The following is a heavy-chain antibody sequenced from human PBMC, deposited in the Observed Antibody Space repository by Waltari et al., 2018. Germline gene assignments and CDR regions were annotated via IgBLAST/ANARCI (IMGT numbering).Heavy chain of an antibody. D-gene: IGHD6-6*01. CDR2: MSGSGGAT. V-gene: IGHV3-11*01. CDR3: ARAHITVRVLDV. Sequence: QVQLVESGGGLVKPGGSLNLSCVGSAFTFSDYHMNWIRQAPGRGLEGVAGMSGSGGATYYVDSVKGRFIISRDSSKNSLYLQMNSLRVEDTAVYFCARAHITVRVLDVWGKGTTVTVSS. CDR1: AFTFSDYH. J-gene: IGHJ6*04.